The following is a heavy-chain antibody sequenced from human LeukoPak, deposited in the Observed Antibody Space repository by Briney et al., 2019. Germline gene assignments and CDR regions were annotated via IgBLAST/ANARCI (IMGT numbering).Heavy chain of an antibody. V-gene: IGHV4-38-2*01. J-gene: IGHJ4*02. CDR2: IYHSGST. D-gene: IGHD2-21*01. Sequence: PSETLSLTCAVSGYSISSGYYWGWIRQPPRKGLEWIGSIYHSGSTYYNPSLKSRVTISVDTSKNQFSLKLSSVTAVDTAVYYCYCGPPYFDYWGQGTLVTVSS. CDR3: YCGPPYFDY. CDR1: GYSISSGYY.